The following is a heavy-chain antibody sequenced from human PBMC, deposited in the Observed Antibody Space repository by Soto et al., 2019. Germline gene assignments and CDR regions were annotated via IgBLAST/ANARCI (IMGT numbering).Heavy chain of an antibody. D-gene: IGHD2-21*02. V-gene: IGHV1-69*02. CDR1: GGTFSSYT. CDR3: ARANCGGDCSLNWYFDL. CDR2: IIPILGIA. J-gene: IGHJ2*01. Sequence: SVKVSCKASGGTFSSYTISWVRQAPGQGLEWMGRIIPILGIANYAQKFQGRVTITADKSTSTAYMELSSLRSEDTAVFYCARANCGGDCSLNWYFDLWGRGTLVTVSS.